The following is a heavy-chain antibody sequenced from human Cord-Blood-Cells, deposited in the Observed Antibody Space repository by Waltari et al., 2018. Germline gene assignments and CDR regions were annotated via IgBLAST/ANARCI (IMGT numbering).Heavy chain of an antibody. CDR1: GGPISSSNW. CDR2: IYHSGST. CDR3: ARSYYGSGSYRTHAFDI. V-gene: IGHV4-4*02. Sequence: QVQLQESGPGLVKPSGTLSLPCAVSGGPISSSNWLSWVRQPPGKGLEWIGEIYHSGSTNYNPSLKSRVTISVDKSKNQFSLKLSSVTAADTAVYYCARSYYGSGSYRTHAFDIWGQGTMVTVSS. J-gene: IGHJ3*02. D-gene: IGHD3-10*01.